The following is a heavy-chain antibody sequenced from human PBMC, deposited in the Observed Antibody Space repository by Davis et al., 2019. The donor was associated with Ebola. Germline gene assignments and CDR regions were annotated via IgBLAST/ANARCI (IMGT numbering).Heavy chain of an antibody. D-gene: IGHD2-2*02. CDR1: GFTFSSYG. V-gene: IGHV3-23*01. J-gene: IGHJ4*02. Sequence: ESLKISCVASGFTFSSYGMSWVRQAPGKGLEWVAIISGSGGSTHYVDSVKGRFTISRDNSKNSLYLQMNSLRAEDTAVYYCARAPDKAYQALYRCFDYWGQGTLVTVSS. CDR2: ISGSGGST. CDR3: ARAPDKAYQALYRCFDY.